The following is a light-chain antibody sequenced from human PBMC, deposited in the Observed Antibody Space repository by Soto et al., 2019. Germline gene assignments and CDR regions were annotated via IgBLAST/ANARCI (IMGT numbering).Light chain of an antibody. J-gene: IGKJ1*01. CDR1: QTISSW. Sequence: DIQMTQSPSTLSGSVGDRVTITCRASQTISSWLAWYQQKPGEAPKLLIYKASTLKIGVPSRFSGSGSGTEFTLTISSLQPDDFAPYYCQHYNSYSEAFGQGTKVELK. V-gene: IGKV1-5*03. CDR2: KAS. CDR3: QHYNSYSEA.